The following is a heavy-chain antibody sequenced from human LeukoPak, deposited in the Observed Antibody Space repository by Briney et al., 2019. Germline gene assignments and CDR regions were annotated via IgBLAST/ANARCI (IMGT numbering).Heavy chain of an antibody. CDR2: IYHSGST. V-gene: IGHV4-38-2*02. D-gene: IGHD1-26*01. Sequence: KTSETLSLTCTVSGYSISSGYYWGWIRQPPGKGLEWIGSIYHSGSTNYNPSLKSRVTISVDKSKNQFSLKLSSVTAADTAVYYCARDHEGGARRAFDIWGQGTMVTVSS. CDR3: ARDHEGGARRAFDI. J-gene: IGHJ3*02. CDR1: GYSISSGYY.